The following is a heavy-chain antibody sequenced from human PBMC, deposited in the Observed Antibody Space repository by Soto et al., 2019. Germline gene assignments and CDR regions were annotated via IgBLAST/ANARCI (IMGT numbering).Heavy chain of an antibody. CDR3: ARDQLEGNWFDP. J-gene: IGHJ5*02. V-gene: IGHV4-30-2*01. CDR2: IYHSGYT. Sequence: QLQLQESGSGLVKPSQTLSLTCTVSGGSISSGGYSWNWIRQAPGKGLEWIGYIYHSGYTLYNPSLKGLITIAADKYKNPFSLTLTSVIAADTAVYYCARDQLEGNWFDPWGQGTLVTVSS. CDR1: GGSISSGGYS. D-gene: IGHD1-1*01.